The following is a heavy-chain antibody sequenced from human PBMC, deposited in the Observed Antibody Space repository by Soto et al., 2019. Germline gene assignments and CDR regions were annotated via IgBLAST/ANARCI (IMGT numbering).Heavy chain of an antibody. CDR3: ARDRGGYCSSTSCYRYYYYYGMDV. V-gene: IGHV4-61*01. CDR1: GGSVSSGSYY. Sequence: QVQLQESGPGLVKPSETLSLTCTVSGGSVSSGSYYWSWIRQLPGKGLEWIGYIYYSGSTNYNPSLKSRVTISVDTSKNQFSLKLSSVTAADTAVYYCARDRGGYCSSTSCYRYYYYYGMDVWGQGTTVTVSS. D-gene: IGHD2-2*01. CDR2: IYYSGST. J-gene: IGHJ6*02.